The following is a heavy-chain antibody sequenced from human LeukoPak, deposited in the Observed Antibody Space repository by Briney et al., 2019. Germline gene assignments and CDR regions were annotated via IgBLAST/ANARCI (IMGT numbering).Heavy chain of an antibody. V-gene: IGHV3-21*01. Sequence: GGSLRLSCAASGFTFSRYSMNWVRQAPGKGLEWVSSMSVSSGLIYYADSGKGRFTVSRDNAKNSLYLQMNSLRADDTDVYDCAREFEGSASGAGYWGRGTLVTVSS. D-gene: IGHD3-16*01. J-gene: IGHJ4*02. CDR3: AREFEGSASGAGY. CDR1: GFTFSRYS. CDR2: MSVSSGLI.